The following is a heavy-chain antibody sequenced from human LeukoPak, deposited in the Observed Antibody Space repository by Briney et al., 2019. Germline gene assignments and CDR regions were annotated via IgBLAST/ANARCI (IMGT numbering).Heavy chain of an antibody. D-gene: IGHD1-1*01. CDR1: GVSFSSFT. V-gene: IGHV3-21*01. J-gene: IGHJ3*01. CDR2: TSGDTTYI. Sequence: PGGSLRLSCAASGVSFSSFTMHWVRQIPGERQGWVSSTSGDTTYIYYADSIKGRFTISRDNTNTSLFLQINSLRAEDTATYFCARRGTDASFSFFDVWGQGTMVTVSS. CDR3: ARRGTDASFSFFDV.